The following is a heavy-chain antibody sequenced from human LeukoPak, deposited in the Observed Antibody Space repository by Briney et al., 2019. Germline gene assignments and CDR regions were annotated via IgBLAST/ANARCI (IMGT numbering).Heavy chain of an antibody. CDR1: GGSISSSSYY. CDR3: ARHTYYYDSSGYSCFDY. Sequence: SETLSLTCTVSGGSISSSSYYWGWIRQPPGKGLEWIGEINHSGSTNYNPSLKSRVTISVDTSKNQFSLKLSSVTAADTAVYYCARHTYYYDSSGYSCFDYWGQGTLVTVSS. V-gene: IGHV4-39*01. CDR2: INHSGST. D-gene: IGHD3-22*01. J-gene: IGHJ4*02.